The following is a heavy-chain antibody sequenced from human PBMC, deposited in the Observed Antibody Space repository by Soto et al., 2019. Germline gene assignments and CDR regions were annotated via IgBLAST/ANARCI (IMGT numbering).Heavy chain of an antibody. V-gene: IGHV1-69*13. Sequence: ASVKVSCTASGGTFSSYAISWVRQAPGQGLEWMGGIIPIFGTANYAQKFQGRVTITADESTSTAYMELSSLRSEDTAVYYCASPSYSSSWYGNYYFDYWGQGTLVTVSS. CDR2: IIPIFGTA. CDR3: ASPSYSSSWYGNYYFDY. CDR1: GGTFSSYA. D-gene: IGHD6-13*01. J-gene: IGHJ4*02.